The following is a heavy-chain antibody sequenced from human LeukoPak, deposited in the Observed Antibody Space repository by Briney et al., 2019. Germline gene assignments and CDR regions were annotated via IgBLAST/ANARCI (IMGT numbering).Heavy chain of an antibody. D-gene: IGHD3-10*01. J-gene: IGHJ4*02. CDR2: IDPSDSYT. CDR1: GYRFTSYW. CDR3: ARRNYYGSGSYYALSY. V-gene: IGHV5-10-1*01. Sequence: GESLKISCKGSGYRFTSYWISWVRQMPGKGLEWMGRIDPSDSYTNYRPSFQGHVTISADKSISTAYLQWSSLKASDTAMYYCARRNYYGSGSYYALSYWGQGTLVTVSS.